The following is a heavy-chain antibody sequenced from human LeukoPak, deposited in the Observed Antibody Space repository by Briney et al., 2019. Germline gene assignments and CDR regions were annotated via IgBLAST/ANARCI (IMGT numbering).Heavy chain of an antibody. Sequence: SETLSLTCAVYGDTFSGYYWSWIRQSPGKGLEWIGEINHSGNTNYNPSLKSRVSILVGTSKNQFSLKLTSVTAADTAVYYCARGDAGYCSSSSCYGMRWFDRWGQGVLVTVSS. CDR3: ARGDAGYCSSSSCYGMRWFDR. V-gene: IGHV4-34*01. CDR2: INHSGNT. D-gene: IGHD2-2*01. J-gene: IGHJ5*02. CDR1: GDTFSGYY.